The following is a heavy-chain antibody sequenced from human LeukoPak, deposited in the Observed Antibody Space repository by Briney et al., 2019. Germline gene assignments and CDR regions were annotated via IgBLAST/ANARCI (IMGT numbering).Heavy chain of an antibody. D-gene: IGHD2-15*01. J-gene: IGHJ4*02. CDR1: GYTFTGYY. Sequence: ASVKVSCTASGYTFTGYYMHWVRQAPGQGLEWMGWINPNSGGTNYAQKFQGWVTMTRDTSISTAYMELSRLRSDDTAVYYCARGGYCSGGSCYYDYWGQGTLVTVSS. V-gene: IGHV1-2*04. CDR2: INPNSGGT. CDR3: ARGGYCSGGSCYYDY.